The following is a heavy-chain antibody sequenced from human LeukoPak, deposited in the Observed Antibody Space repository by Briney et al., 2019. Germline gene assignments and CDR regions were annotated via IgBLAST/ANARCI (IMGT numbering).Heavy chain of an antibody. J-gene: IGHJ4*02. CDR3: AKDDPGEGYDFFDD. CDR2: ISGDGGST. D-gene: IGHD5-12*01. CDR1: GFTFDDYA. V-gene: IGHV3-43*02. Sequence: GGSLRHSCGASGFTFDDYAMHWVRQAPGRGLEWVSLISGDGGSTYYADSVKGRFTISRDNSKNSLYLQMNSLRTEDTALYYCAKDDPGEGYDFFDDWGQGTLVTVSS.